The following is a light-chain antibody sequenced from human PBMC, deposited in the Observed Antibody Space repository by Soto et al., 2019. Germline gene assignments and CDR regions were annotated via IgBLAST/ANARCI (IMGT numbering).Light chain of an antibody. CDR2: EGS. CDR1: SSDVGSYNL. CDR3: CSYAGCSCYV. J-gene: IGLJ1*01. V-gene: IGLV2-23*01. Sequence: QSALTQPASVSGSPGQSITISCTGTSSDVGSYNLVSWYQQHPGKAPKLMIYEGSKRPSGVSNRFSGSKSGNTASLTISGLKAEDEADYYCCSYAGCSCYVFGTGTKLTVL.